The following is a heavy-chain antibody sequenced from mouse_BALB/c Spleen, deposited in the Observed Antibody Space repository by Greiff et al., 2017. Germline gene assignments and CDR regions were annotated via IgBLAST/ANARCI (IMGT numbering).Heavy chain of an antibody. J-gene: IGHJ4*01. CDR1: GFNIKDTY. Sequence: VQLQQSGAELVKPGASVKLSCTASGFNIKDTYMHWVKQRPEQGLEWIGRIDPANGNTKYDPKFQGKATITADTSSNTAYLQLSSLTSEDTAVYYCAGDNWTDYYAMDYWGQGTSVTVSS. D-gene: IGHD4-1*01. CDR3: AGDNWTDYYAMDY. V-gene: IGHV14-3*02. CDR2: IDPANGNT.